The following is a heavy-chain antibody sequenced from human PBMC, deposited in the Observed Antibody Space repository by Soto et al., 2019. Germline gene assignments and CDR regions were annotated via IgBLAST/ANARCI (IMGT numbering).Heavy chain of an antibody. J-gene: IGHJ3*02. CDR2: IWYDGSNK. D-gene: IGHD3-3*01. V-gene: IGHV3-33*01. Sequence: GGSLRLSCAASGFTFSSYGMHGVRQAPGKGLEWVAVIWYDGSNKYYADSVKGRFTISRDNSKNTLYLQMNSLRAEDTAVYYCARDAPDYDFWRSNTGGAFDIWGQGTMVTVSS. CDR1: GFTFSSYG. CDR3: ARDAPDYDFWRSNTGGAFDI.